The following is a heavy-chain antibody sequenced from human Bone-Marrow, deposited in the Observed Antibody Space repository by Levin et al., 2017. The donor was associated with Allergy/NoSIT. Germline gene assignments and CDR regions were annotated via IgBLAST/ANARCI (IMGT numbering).Heavy chain of an antibody. CDR2: TSYDGGNK. D-gene: IGHD3-3*02. V-gene: IGHV3-30*18. CDR3: AKDGHFGRQNYFYNMDV. J-gene: IGHJ6*02. Sequence: PGGSLRLSFAASGITFRSYGMHWVRQAPGKGLEWVAVTSYDGGNKYYADSVKGRFTISRDNSKNTLYLQMNSLRAEDTAVYYCAKDGHFGRQNYFYNMDVWGQGTTVTVSS. CDR1: GITFRSYG.